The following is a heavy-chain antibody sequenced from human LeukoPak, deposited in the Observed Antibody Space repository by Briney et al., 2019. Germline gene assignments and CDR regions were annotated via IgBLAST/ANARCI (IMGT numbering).Heavy chain of an antibody. V-gene: IGHV1-18*01. CDR2: ISAYNGNT. CDR1: GGTFSSHT. Sequence: GSSVKVSCKASGGTFSSHTISWVRQAPGQGLEWMGWISAYNGNTNYAQKLQGRVTMTTDTSTSTAYMELRSLRSDDTAVYYCAREPSRVGATDWFDPWGQGTLVTVSS. D-gene: IGHD1-26*01. J-gene: IGHJ5*02. CDR3: AREPSRVGATDWFDP.